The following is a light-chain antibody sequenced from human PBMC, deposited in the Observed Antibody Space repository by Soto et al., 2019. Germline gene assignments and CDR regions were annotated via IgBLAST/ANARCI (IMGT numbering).Light chain of an antibody. J-gene: IGKJ4*01. CDR2: GAS. V-gene: IGKV3-20*01. Sequence: EIVLTQSPGTLSLSPGERATLSCRASQSVSSSYLAWYQQKPGQAPRLLIYGASSRATGIPDRFSGSGSGTDFTLTISRLEPEDFAVYYCQQYGSSPRTLGGGTKVDIK. CDR3: QQYGSSPRT. CDR1: QSVSSSY.